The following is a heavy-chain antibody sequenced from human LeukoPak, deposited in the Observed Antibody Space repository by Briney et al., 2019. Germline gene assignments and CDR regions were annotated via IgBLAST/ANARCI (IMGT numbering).Heavy chain of an antibody. D-gene: IGHD4/OR15-4a*01. CDR2: ISYDGTNK. Sequence: GGSLRLSCAASGFTFSNFAMHWVRQAPGKGLEWVAVISYDGTNKYYVDSVKGRFTISRDNSKNTLYLQMNSLRAEDTAVYYCAKGANRFPGGYFDYWGQGTLVTVSS. CDR1: GFTFSNFA. J-gene: IGHJ4*02. CDR3: AKGANRFPGGYFDY. V-gene: IGHV3-30-3*01.